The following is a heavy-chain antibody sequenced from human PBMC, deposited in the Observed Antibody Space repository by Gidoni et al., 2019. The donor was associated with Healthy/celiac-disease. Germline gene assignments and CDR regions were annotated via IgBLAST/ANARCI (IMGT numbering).Heavy chain of an antibody. CDR2: TYYRSKWYN. D-gene: IGHD1-26*01. J-gene: IGHJ6*03. Sequence: QVQLQQSGPGLVKPSQTLSLTRAISGDSFSSNSAAWNWIRQSPSRGLEWLGRTYYRSKWYNDYALSVKSRITINPDTSKNQFSLQLNSVTPEDTAVYYCASSRSYYDYYYYYMDVWGKGTTVTVSS. CDR1: GDSFSSNSAA. V-gene: IGHV6-1*01. CDR3: ASSRSYYDYYYYYMDV.